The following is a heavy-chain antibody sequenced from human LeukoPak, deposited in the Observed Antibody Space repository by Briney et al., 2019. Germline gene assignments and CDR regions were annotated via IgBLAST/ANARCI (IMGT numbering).Heavy chain of an antibody. V-gene: IGHV1-8*01. CDR1: GGTFSSYD. CDR3: ARVQLGGDYALDY. D-gene: IGHD4-17*01. J-gene: IGHJ4*02. CDR2: MNPNSGNT. Sequence: ASVKVSCKASGGTFSSYDISWVRQAPGQELEWMGWMNPNSGNTGYAQKFQGRVTMTRNTSISTAYMELSSLRSEDTAVYYCARVQLGGDYALDYWGQGTLVTVSS.